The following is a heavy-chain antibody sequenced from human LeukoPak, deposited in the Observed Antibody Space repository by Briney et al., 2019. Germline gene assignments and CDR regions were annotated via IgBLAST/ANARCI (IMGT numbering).Heavy chain of an antibody. D-gene: IGHD3-3*01. J-gene: IGHJ6*03. CDR1: GGSVSSGGYY. CDR2: IYYSGST. Sequence: PSQTLSLTCTVSGGSVSSGGYYWGWIRQPPGKGLEWIGTIYYSGSTYYSPSLKSRVAISVDTSKNQFSLKLSSVTAADTAVYYCARDRKALSREFWSGDYYYYMDVWGKGTTVTVSS. CDR3: ARDRKALSREFWSGDYYYYMDV. V-gene: IGHV4-39*02.